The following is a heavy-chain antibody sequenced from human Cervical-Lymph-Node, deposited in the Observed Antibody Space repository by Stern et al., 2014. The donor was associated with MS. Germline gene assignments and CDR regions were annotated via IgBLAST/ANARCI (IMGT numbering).Heavy chain of an antibody. J-gene: IGHJ4*02. CDR2: IWYDGSNK. V-gene: IGHV3-33*01. CDR3: ARDKSYGDYPLFSY. Sequence: QVQLVQSGGGVVQPGRSLRLSCAASGFTFSSYGMHWVRQAPGKGLEWVAVIWYDGSNKYYADSVKGRFTISRDNSKNTLYLQMNSLRAEDTAVYYCARDKSYGDYPLFSYWGQGTLVTVSS. D-gene: IGHD4-17*01. CDR1: GFTFSSYG.